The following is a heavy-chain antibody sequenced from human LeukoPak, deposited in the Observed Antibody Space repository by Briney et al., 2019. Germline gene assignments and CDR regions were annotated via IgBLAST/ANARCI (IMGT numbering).Heavy chain of an antibody. Sequence: ASVKVSCKASGYTFTSYYMHWVRQAPGQGLEWMGIINPSGGSTSYAQKFQGRVTMTRDTSTSTVYMELSSLRSEDTAVYYCARTELQRPYYYYGMDVWGQGTTVTVSS. CDR2: INPSGGST. J-gene: IGHJ6*02. CDR3: ARTELQRPYYYYGMDV. CDR1: GYTFTSYY. D-gene: IGHD1-1*01. V-gene: IGHV1-46*01.